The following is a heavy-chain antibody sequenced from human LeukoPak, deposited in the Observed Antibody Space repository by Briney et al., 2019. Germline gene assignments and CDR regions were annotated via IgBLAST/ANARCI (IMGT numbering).Heavy chain of an antibody. CDR1: GFPFSSYR. V-gene: IGHV3-21*01. Sequence: GGSLRLSCAASGFPFSSYRINWVRQAPGKGLEWVSSISSSSSYIYYADSVKGRFTISRDNAKNSLYLQMNSLRAEDTAVYYCARDQGSSGYVATEGYWGQGTLVTVSS. J-gene: IGHJ4*02. CDR3: ARDQGSSGYVATEGY. CDR2: ISSSSSYI. D-gene: IGHD3-22*01.